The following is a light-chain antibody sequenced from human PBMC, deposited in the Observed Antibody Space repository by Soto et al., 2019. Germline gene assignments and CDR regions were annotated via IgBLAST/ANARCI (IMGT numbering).Light chain of an antibody. CDR1: SSDVGSYNL. CDR2: EGS. Sequence: QSALTQPASVSGSPGQSITISCTGTSSDVGSYNLVSWYQQHPGKAPKLMIYEGSKRPSGVSNRFSGSKSGNTASLTISGLQAADEADYYCCSYAGSSTFFGTGTKLTVL. CDR3: CSYAGSSTF. J-gene: IGLJ1*01. V-gene: IGLV2-23*03.